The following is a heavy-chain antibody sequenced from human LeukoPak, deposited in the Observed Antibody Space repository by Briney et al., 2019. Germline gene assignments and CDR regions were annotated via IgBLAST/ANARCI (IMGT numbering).Heavy chain of an antibody. Sequence: GGSLRLSCAASGFTFSSYEMNWVRQAPGKGLEWVSYISSSGSTIYYADSVKGRFTISRDNSKNTLYLQMNSLRAEDTAIYYCVRDLQRHYLGVAVAGRRRWFDPWGQGTLVTVSS. CDR2: ISSSGSTI. D-gene: IGHD6-13*01. CDR3: VRDLQRHYLGVAVAGRRRWFDP. V-gene: IGHV3-48*03. CDR1: GFTFSSYE. J-gene: IGHJ5*02.